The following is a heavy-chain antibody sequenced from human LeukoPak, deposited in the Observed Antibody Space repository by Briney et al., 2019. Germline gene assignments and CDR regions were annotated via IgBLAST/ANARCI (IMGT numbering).Heavy chain of an antibody. CDR1: GGSISSYY. J-gene: IGHJ4*02. CDR2: IYYSGST. Sequence: SETLSLTCTVSGGSISSYYWSWIRQPPGKGLEWIAYIYYSGSTNYNPSLKSRVTISVDTSKNQFSLKLSSVTAADTAVYYCARAWHYDSSGYWGFDYWGQGTLVTVSP. CDR3: ARAWHYDSSGYWGFDY. V-gene: IGHV4-59*01. D-gene: IGHD3-22*01.